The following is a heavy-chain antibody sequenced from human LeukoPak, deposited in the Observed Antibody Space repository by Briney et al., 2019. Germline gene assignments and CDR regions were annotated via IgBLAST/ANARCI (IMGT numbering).Heavy chain of an antibody. CDR3: ARDSPLRYFDWLLVGPNWFDP. J-gene: IGHJ5*02. Sequence: ASVKVSCTSSGGTFSSYAISWVRQAPGQGLEWMGRIIPILGIANYAQKFQGRVTITADKSTSTAYMELSSLRSEDTAVYYCARDSPLRYFDWLLVGPNWFDPWGQGTLVTVSS. CDR1: GGTFSSYA. D-gene: IGHD3-9*01. CDR2: IIPILGIA. V-gene: IGHV1-69*04.